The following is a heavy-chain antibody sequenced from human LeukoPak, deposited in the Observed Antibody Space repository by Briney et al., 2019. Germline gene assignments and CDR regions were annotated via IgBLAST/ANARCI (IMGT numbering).Heavy chain of an antibody. Sequence: SETLFLTCTVSGGSISSGGYYWSWIRQHPGKGLEWIGYIYYSGSTYYNPSLKSRVTISVDTSKNQFSLKLSSVTAADTAVYYCARGGPLGYYYYMDVWGKGTTVTVSS. V-gene: IGHV4-31*03. CDR3: ARGGPLGYYYYMDV. CDR1: GGSISSGGYY. J-gene: IGHJ6*03. CDR2: IYYSGST.